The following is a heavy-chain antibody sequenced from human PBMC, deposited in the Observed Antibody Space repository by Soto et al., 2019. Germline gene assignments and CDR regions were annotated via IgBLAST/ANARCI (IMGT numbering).Heavy chain of an antibody. CDR3: ARDSYDSSGSSGYSFDY. D-gene: IGHD3-22*01. V-gene: IGHV4-30-4*01. CDR2: IYYSGST. CDR1: GGSISSGDYY. Sequence: QVQLQESGPGLVKPSQTLSLTCTVSGGSISSGDYYWNWIRQPPGKGPEWIGYIYYSGSTYYNPSLKSRVTISVDTSKNQFSLKLSSVTAADTAVYYCARDSYDSSGSSGYSFDYWGQGTLVTVSS. J-gene: IGHJ4*02.